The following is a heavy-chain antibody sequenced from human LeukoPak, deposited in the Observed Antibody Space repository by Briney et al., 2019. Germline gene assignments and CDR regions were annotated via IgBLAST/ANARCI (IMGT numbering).Heavy chain of an antibody. D-gene: IGHD3-10*01. Sequence: PSETLSLTCTVSGGSISSYYWSWIRQPPGKGLEWIGYIYYSGSTNYNPSLKSRVTISVDTSKNQFSLKLSSVTAADTAVYYCARLRYTYYYGSGSYYDYWGQGTLVTASS. J-gene: IGHJ4*02. CDR3: ARLRYTYYYGSGSYYDY. CDR2: IYYSGST. CDR1: GGSISSYY. V-gene: IGHV4-59*08.